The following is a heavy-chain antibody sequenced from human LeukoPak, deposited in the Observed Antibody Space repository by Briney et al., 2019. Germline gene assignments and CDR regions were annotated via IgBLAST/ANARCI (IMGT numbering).Heavy chain of an antibody. J-gene: IGHJ1*01. V-gene: IGHV3-23*01. D-gene: IGHD4-17*01. Sequence: PGGSLRLSCAASGFTFSSYAMSWVRQAPGKGLEWVSAISGSGGSTYYADSVKGRFTISRDNSKNTLYLQMNSLRAEDTAVYYCAKARGDYGDYVGYFQHWGQGTLVTVPS. CDR2: ISGSGGST. CDR1: GFTFSSYA. CDR3: AKARGDYGDYVGYFQH.